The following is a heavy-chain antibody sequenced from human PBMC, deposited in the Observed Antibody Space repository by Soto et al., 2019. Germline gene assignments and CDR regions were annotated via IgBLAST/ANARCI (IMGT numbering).Heavy chain of an antibody. CDR1: GFTFSSYG. CDR2: ISGSGGNT. CDR3: AKNQGGSYSYFDY. V-gene: IGHV3-23*01. Sequence: GGSLRLSCAASGFTFSSYGMSWVRQAPGKGLEWVSAISGSGGNTYYADSVKGRFTISRDNSKSTLYLQMDSLRAEDTAVYYCAKNQGGSYSYFDYWGQGTLVTVSS. D-gene: IGHD1-26*01. J-gene: IGHJ4*02.